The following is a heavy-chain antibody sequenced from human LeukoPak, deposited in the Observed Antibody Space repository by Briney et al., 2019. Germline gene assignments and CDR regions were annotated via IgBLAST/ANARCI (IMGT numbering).Heavy chain of an antibody. J-gene: IGHJ4*02. Sequence: PSETLSLTCTVSGGSLSRYYWRWVRPPPGKGPEWFGYIHYSGTTKYNPSLKRRVTISVDMSKNQLSMKLRAVTAADTAVYYCARQGPDYGGNFDYWGQGALVTVSS. CDR1: GGSLSRYY. V-gene: IGHV4-59*08. CDR3: ARQGPDYGGNFDY. CDR2: IHYSGTT. D-gene: IGHD4-23*01.